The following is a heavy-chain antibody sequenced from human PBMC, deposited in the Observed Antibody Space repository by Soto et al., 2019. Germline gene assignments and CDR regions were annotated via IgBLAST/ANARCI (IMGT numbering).Heavy chain of an antibody. Sequence: PSETLSLTCTVSGDSISSYYWSWIRQPPGKGLEWIGYIDNSGSTNYSSSFESRVTISVDTSKNQISLRLSSVTAADTAFYYCAREYRSGYFQYLDYWGQGTLVTVSS. CDR3: AREYRSGYFQYLDY. CDR2: IDNSGST. CDR1: GDSISSYY. D-gene: IGHD3-22*01. V-gene: IGHV4-59*01. J-gene: IGHJ4*02.